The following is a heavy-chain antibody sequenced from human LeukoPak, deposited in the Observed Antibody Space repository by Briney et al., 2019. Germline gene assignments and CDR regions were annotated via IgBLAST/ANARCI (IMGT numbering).Heavy chain of an antibody. CDR3: ARGDFDF. V-gene: IGHV3-7*03. Sequence: GGSLRLSCTSSRFTFSNFWMSWVRQAPGKGLEWVASIKHDGSGKYYVDSVKGRFTISRDNAENSVSLQMSSLGAEDTALYYCARGDFDFRGQGTLVTVSS. CDR1: RFTFSNFW. J-gene: IGHJ4*02. CDR2: IKHDGSGK.